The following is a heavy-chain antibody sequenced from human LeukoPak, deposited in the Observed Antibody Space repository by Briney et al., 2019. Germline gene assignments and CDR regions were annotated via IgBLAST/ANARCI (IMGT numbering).Heavy chain of an antibody. CDR1: GGSISTYY. Sequence: PSETLSLTCTVSGGSISTYYWSWIRQPPGKGLEWIGFIYDSGSTNYNPSLKSRVTISVDMSKNQFSLKLSSVTAADTAMYYCARVPEYYYYGMDVWGQGTTVIVSS. CDR2: IYDSGST. CDR3: ARVPEYYYYGMDV. V-gene: IGHV4-59*01. J-gene: IGHJ6*02.